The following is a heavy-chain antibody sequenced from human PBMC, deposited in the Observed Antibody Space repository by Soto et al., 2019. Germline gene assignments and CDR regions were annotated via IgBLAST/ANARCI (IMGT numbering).Heavy chain of an antibody. CDR3: ARDYCSSTSCQDYYYYMDV. Sequence: QVQLVESGGGVVQPGRSLRLSCAASGFTFSSYGMHWVRQAPGKGLEWVAVIWYDGSNKYYADSVKGRFTISRDNSKNTLYLQMNSLRVEDTAVYYCARDYCSSTSCQDYYYYMDVWGKGTTVTVSS. V-gene: IGHV3-33*01. CDR2: IWYDGSNK. J-gene: IGHJ6*03. D-gene: IGHD2-2*01. CDR1: GFTFSSYG.